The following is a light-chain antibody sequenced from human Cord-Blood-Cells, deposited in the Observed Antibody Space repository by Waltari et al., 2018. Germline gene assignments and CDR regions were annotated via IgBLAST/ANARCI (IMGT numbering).Light chain of an antibody. Sequence: SVSGSPGQSITISCTGTSSDVGSYNLVSWYHQHPGKAPKLMIYEGSKRPSGVSNRFSGSKSGNTASLTISGLQAEDEADYYCCSYAGSSTFEVFGGGTKLTVL. CDR2: EGS. CDR3: CSYAGSSTFEV. V-gene: IGLV2-23*03. J-gene: IGLJ2*01. CDR1: SSDVGSYNL.